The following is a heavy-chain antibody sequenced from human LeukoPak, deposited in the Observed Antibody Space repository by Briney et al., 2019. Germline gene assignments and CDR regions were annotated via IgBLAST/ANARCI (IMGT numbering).Heavy chain of an antibody. Sequence: SVKVSCKASGGTFSSYAISWVRQAPGQGLEWMGRIIPILGIANYAQKFQGRVTITADKSTSTAYMELSSLRSEDTAVYYCATVFGNGDYEYYFDYWGQGTLVTVSS. J-gene: IGHJ4*02. CDR2: IIPILGIA. D-gene: IGHD4-17*01. V-gene: IGHV1-69*04. CDR1: GGTFSSYA. CDR3: ATVFGNGDYEYYFDY.